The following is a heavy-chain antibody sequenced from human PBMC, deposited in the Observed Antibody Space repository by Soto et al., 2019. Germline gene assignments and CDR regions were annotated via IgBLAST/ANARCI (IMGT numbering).Heavy chain of an antibody. CDR1: GFTFSTSA. Sequence: GGSLRLSCAASGFTFSTSAMSWVRQAPGKGLEWVSTISGSGGSTYYADSVKGRFTISRDNSQNTVYLQMDSLRAEDTAMYYCAKDDVSGDGLWRVSDWGQGTPVTV. CDR3: AKDDVSGDGLWRVSD. CDR2: ISGSGGST. V-gene: IGHV3-23*01. D-gene: IGHD2-21*02. J-gene: IGHJ4*02.